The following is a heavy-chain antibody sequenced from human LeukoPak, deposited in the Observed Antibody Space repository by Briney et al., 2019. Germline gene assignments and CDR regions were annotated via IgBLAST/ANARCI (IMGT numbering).Heavy chain of an antibody. CDR2: ISSSSSYI. V-gene: IGHV3-21*01. J-gene: IGHJ6*02. Sequence: PGGSLRLSCAASGFTFSSYTMNWVRQAPGKGLEWVSAISSSSSYIYYADSVKGRFTISRDNAKNSLYLQMNSLRAEDTAVYYCARDTSYDSQPVYGMDVWGQGTTVTVSS. CDR1: GFTFSSYT. CDR3: ARDTSYDSQPVYGMDV. D-gene: IGHD3-22*01.